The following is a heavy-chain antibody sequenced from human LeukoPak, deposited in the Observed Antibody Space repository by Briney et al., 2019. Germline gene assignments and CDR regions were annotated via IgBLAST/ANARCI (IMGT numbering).Heavy chain of an antibody. Sequence: GSLRLSCAASGFPFSSYSVNWVRQAPGKGLEWVSSISSSSSYIYYADSVEGRFTISRDNAKNSLYLQMYSLRAEDTALYYCAKDVNYGSGSYYNYWGQGTLVTVSS. CDR3: AKDVNYGSGSYYNY. CDR2: ISSSSSYI. V-gene: IGHV3-21*04. D-gene: IGHD3-10*01. CDR1: GFPFSSYS. J-gene: IGHJ4*02.